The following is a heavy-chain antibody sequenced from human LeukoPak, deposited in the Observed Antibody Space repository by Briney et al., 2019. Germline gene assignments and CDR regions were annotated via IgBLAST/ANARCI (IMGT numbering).Heavy chain of an antibody. J-gene: IGHJ4*02. D-gene: IGHD5-18*01. CDR2: IWYDGSNK. Sequence: GGSLRLSCAAPGFTFSSYGMHWVRQAPGKGLEWVAVIWYDGSNKYYADSVKGRFTISRDNAKNTLYLQMNSLTAEDTAMYYCARQYSYGHDYWGQGTLVTVSS. V-gene: IGHV3-33*03. CDR1: GFTFSSYG. CDR3: ARQYSYGHDY.